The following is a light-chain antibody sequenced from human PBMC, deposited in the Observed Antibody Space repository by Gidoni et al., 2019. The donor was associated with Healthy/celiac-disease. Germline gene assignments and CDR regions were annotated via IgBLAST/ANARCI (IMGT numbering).Light chain of an antibody. V-gene: IGKV3-15*01. CDR1: QRVSSN. J-gene: IGKJ4*01. CDR2: GAS. CDR3: QQYNNWPLLT. Sequence: EIVMTQSPATLSVSTGERATLSSRASQRVSSNLAWYQQKPGKAPRLLIYGASTRATGIPARFSGSGSGTEFTLTISSLQSEDFAVYYCQQYNNWPLLTFGGGTKVEIK.